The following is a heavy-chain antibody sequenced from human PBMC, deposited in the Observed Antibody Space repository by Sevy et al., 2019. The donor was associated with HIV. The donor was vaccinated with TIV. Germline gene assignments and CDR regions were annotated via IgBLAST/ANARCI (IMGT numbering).Heavy chain of an antibody. CDR3: ARDLAVTTGDY. CDR2: ISYDGSNK. CDR1: GFTFSSYA. J-gene: IGHJ4*02. V-gene: IGHV3-30*04. D-gene: IGHD4-17*01. Sequence: GGSLRLSCAASGFTFSSYAMHWVRQAPGKGLEWEAVISYDGSNKYYADSVKRRFTISRDNSKNTLYLQMNSLRAEDTAVYYCARDLAVTTGDYWGQGTLVTVSS.